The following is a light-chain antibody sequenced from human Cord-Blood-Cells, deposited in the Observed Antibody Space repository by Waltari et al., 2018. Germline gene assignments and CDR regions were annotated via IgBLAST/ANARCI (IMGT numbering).Light chain of an antibody. V-gene: IGKV1-39*01. CDR2: AAS. Sequence: DIQMTQTTSSLSASVGDRVPITCRAIQSISSYLNLYHQKPGKSPNLLIYAASSLQSGVPSMFSGSGSGTDFTLTISSLQPKDFATYYCQQSYSTPVTFGPGTKVDI. J-gene: IGKJ3*01. CDR1: QSISSY. CDR3: QQSYSTPVT.